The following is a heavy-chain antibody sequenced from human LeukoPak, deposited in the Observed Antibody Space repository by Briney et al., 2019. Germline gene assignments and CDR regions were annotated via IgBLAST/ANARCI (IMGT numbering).Heavy chain of an antibody. D-gene: IGHD6-19*01. Sequence: GGSLRLSCAASGFTFSSYSMNWVRQAPGKGLEWVSSISSSSSYIYYADSVKGRFTISRDNAKNSLYLQMNSLRAEDTAVYYCARVGHSSGWFFDYWGQGTLVIVSS. CDR1: GFTFSSYS. CDR2: ISSSSSYI. CDR3: ARVGHSSGWFFDY. V-gene: IGHV3-21*01. J-gene: IGHJ4*02.